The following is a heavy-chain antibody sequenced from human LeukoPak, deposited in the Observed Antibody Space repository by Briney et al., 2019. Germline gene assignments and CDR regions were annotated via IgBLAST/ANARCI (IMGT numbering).Heavy chain of an antibody. CDR3: AKDLYSGIAVAGTLQH. V-gene: IGHV3-33*06. Sequence: PGRSLRLSCAASGFTFSSYGMHWVRQAPGKGLEWVAVIWYDGSNKYYADSVKGRFTISRDNSKNTLYLQMNSLRAEDTAVYYCAKDLYSGIAVAGTLQHWGQGTLSPSPQ. D-gene: IGHD6-19*01. CDR2: IWYDGSNK. J-gene: IGHJ1*01. CDR1: GFTFSSYG.